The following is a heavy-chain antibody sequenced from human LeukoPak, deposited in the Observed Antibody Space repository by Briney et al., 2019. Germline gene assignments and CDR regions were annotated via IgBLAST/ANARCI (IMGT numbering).Heavy chain of an antibody. CDR3: ARQGLVGAPGGDAFDI. Sequence: ASVKVSCKASGYTFTSYGICWVRQAPGQGLEWMGWISAYNGNTNYAQKLQGRVTMTTDTSTSTAYMELRSLRSDDTAVYYCARQGLVGAPGGDAFDIWGQGTMVTVSS. J-gene: IGHJ3*02. D-gene: IGHD1-26*01. CDR2: ISAYNGNT. CDR1: GYTFTSYG. V-gene: IGHV1-18*01.